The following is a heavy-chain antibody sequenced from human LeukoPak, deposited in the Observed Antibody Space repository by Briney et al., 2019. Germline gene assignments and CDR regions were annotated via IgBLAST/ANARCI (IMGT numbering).Heavy chain of an antibody. Sequence: GGSLRLSCAASGFTFSGSAMHWVRQASGKGLEWVGRIRSKANSYATAYAASVKGRFTISRDDSKNTAYLQMNSLKTEDTAVYYCASYSGTDGLDHWGQGALVTVSS. CDR3: ASYSGTDGLDH. CDR2: IRSKANSYAT. V-gene: IGHV3-73*01. D-gene: IGHD1-26*01. J-gene: IGHJ4*02. CDR1: GFTFSGSA.